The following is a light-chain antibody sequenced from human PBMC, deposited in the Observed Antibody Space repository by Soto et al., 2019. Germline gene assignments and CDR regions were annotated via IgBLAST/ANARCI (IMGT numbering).Light chain of an antibody. CDR3: CSYAGSYTWV. Sequence: QYALTQPRSVSWSPGQSVTISCTGTSSDVGGYNYVSWYQQHPGKAPKLMIYDVSKRPSGVPDRFSGSKSGNTASLTISGLQAEDEADYYCCSYAGSYTWVFGGGTKLTVL. CDR1: SSDVGGYNY. J-gene: IGLJ2*01. CDR2: DVS. V-gene: IGLV2-11*01.